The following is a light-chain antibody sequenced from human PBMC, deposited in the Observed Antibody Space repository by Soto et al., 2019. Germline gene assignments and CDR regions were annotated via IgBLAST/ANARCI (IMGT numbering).Light chain of an antibody. CDR3: QQYNDWPFT. J-gene: IGKJ3*01. CDR2: GAS. V-gene: IGKV3-15*01. Sequence: IVLTQSPATLSVSPGERATLSCRASRSVTSNLAWYQQKPGQAPRLLIYGASTRATGIPARFSGSGSGTDVTLTISSLQSEDFAIYYCQQYNDWPFTFGPGTKVDIK. CDR1: RSVTSN.